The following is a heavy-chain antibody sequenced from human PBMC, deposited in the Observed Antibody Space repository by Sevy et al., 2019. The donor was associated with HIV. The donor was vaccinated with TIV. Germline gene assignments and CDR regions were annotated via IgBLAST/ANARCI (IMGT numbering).Heavy chain of an antibody. D-gene: IGHD5-12*01. J-gene: IGHJ1*01. CDR3: ARDSPGYGGYAH. Sequence: GGSLRLSCTTSGFIFDDYAMSWFRQAPGKGLEWVANIKEDGSAKYYVDSVKGRFTISRDNAKNSLYLQVNNLRAEDTAVYYCARDSPGYGGYAHWGQGTLVTVSS. V-gene: IGHV3-7*01. CDR2: IKEDGSAK. CDR1: GFIFDDYA.